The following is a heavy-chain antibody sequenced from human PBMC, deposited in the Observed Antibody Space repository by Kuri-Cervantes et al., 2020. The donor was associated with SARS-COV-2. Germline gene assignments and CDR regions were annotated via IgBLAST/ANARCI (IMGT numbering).Heavy chain of an antibody. CDR2: ISSSSYI. D-gene: IGHD1-26*01. Sequence: GGSLRLSCAASGFTFSSYSMNWVRQAPGKGLEWVSSISSSSYIYYADSVNGRFTISRDNAKNSLYLQMNSLRAEDTAVYYCARDLLTQGWFDPWGQGTLVTVSS. CDR1: GFTFSSYS. V-gene: IGHV3-21*01. J-gene: IGHJ5*02. CDR3: ARDLLTQGWFDP.